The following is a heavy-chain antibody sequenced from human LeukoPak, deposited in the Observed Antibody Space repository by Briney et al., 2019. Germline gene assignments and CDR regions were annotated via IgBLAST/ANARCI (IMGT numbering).Heavy chain of an antibody. D-gene: IGHD2-21*02. CDR3: AGSLAYCGGDCRLGDY. V-gene: IGHV3-NL1*01. J-gene: IGHJ4*02. CDR1: GLTFRNYG. CDR2: IYSVGNT. Sequence: GTSLRLSCAASGLTFRNYGMHWVRQAPAKGLEWVSVIYSVGNTYYADSVRGRFTISRDNSKNTLYLQMNSLRVEDTAVYYCAGSLAYCGGDCRLGDYWGLGTLVTVSS.